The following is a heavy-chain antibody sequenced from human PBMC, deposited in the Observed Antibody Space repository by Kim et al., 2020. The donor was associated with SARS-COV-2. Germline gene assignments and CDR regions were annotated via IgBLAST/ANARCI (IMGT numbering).Heavy chain of an antibody. J-gene: IGHJ4*02. CDR1: GGSVSSGSYY. D-gene: IGHD3-10*01. V-gene: IGHV4-61*01. CDR3: ASQATVAPSGY. CDR2: IYYSGST. Sequence: SETLSLTCTVSGGSVSSGSYYWSWIRQPPGKGLEWIGYIYYSGSTNYNPSLKSRVTISVDTSKNQFSLKLSSVTAADTAVYYCASQATVAPSGYWGQGTPVTVS.